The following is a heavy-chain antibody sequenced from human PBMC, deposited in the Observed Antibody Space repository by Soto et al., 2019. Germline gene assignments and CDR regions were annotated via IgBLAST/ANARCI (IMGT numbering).Heavy chain of an antibody. CDR3: ASRYLY. D-gene: IGHD3-16*02. CDR2: IDSSGST. V-gene: IGHV4-30-4*01. Sequence: PSETLSLTCTVSGDSISNGDYYWSWIRQPPGRCLEWIGYIDSSGSTYYNPSLKSRLTMSVDMSKNQFSLRLTSVTAADTAVYYCASRYLYWGQGILVTVSS. CDR1: GDSISNGDYY. J-gene: IGHJ4*02.